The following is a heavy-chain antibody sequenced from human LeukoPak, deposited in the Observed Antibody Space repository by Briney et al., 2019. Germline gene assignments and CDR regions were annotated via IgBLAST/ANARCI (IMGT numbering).Heavy chain of an antibody. V-gene: IGHV1-46*01. Sequence: ASVKVSCKASGYTFTSYYMHWVRQAPGQGLEWMGIINPSGGSTSYAQKFQGRVTMTRDTSTSTVYMELRSLRSDDTAVYYCARAQIPAYSSSWNWFDPWGQGTLVTVSS. CDR2: INPSGGST. CDR3: ARAQIPAYSSSWNWFDP. D-gene: IGHD6-13*01. CDR1: GYTFTSYY. J-gene: IGHJ5*02.